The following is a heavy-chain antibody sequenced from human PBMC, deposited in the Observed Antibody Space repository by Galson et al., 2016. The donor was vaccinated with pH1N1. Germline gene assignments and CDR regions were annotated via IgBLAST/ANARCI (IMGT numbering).Heavy chain of an antibody. CDR2: IKEDGSKI. Sequence: SLRLSCAASGFTFSTYWMSWVRQAPGKELEWVANIKEDGSKIYYVDSVKGRFTISRDNAKNSVYLQMNNLRAEDTAVYYCTQLALAWGQGTLVTASS. CDR1: GFTFSTYW. V-gene: IGHV3-7*01. D-gene: IGHD6-6*01. J-gene: IGHJ4*02. CDR3: TQLALA.